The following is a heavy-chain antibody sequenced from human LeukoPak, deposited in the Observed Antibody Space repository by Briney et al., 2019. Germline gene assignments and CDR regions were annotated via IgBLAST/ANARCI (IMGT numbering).Heavy chain of an antibody. V-gene: IGHV1-46*01. CDR1: GYTFTSYY. Sequence: GASVKASCKASGYTFTSYYMHWVRQAPGQGLEWMGIINPSGGSTSYAQKFQGRVTMTRDTSTSTVYMELSSLRSEDTAVYYCASGIAAAGTLVYWGQGTLVTVSS. CDR3: ASGIAAAGTLVY. CDR2: INPSGGST. D-gene: IGHD6-13*01. J-gene: IGHJ4*02.